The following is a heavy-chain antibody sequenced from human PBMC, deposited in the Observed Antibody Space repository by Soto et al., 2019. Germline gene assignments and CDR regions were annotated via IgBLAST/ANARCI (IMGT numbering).Heavy chain of an antibody. D-gene: IGHD3-3*01. CDR2: INPNSGGT. Sequence: GASVKVSCKASGYTFTGYYMHWVRQAPGQGLEWMGWINPNSGGTNYAQKFQGRVTMTRDTSTSTAYMELSRLRSDDTAVYYCARAGDFWSSGGYYYYGMDVWGQGSTVTVSS. V-gene: IGHV1-2*02. CDR1: GYTFTGYY. J-gene: IGHJ6*02. CDR3: ARAGDFWSSGGYYYYGMDV.